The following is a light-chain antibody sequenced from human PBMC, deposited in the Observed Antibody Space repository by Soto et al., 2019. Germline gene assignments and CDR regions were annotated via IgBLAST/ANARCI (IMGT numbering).Light chain of an antibody. CDR1: QSVSSY. CDR2: GAS. V-gene: IGKV3-20*01. Sequence: EIVLTQSPATLSLSPGERATLSCRASQSVSSYLAWYQQKPGQAPRLLIYGASSRATGIPDRFSGSGSGTDFTLTISRLEPEDFAVYYCQQYGSSPDTFGQGTKVDIK. CDR3: QQYGSSPDT. J-gene: IGKJ1*01.